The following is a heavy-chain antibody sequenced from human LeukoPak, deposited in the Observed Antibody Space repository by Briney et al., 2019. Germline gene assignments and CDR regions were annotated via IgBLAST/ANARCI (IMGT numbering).Heavy chain of an antibody. CDR1: GYTFTSYG. D-gene: IGHD1-1*01. Sequence: ASVKVSCKASGYTFTSYGISWVRQAPGQGLEWMGWISAYNGNTNYAQKLQGRVTMTTDTSTSTAYMELRSLRSNATAVYYCARQTLRVGDWMNWFDPWGQGTLVTVSS. J-gene: IGHJ5*02. V-gene: IGHV1-18*01. CDR3: ARQTLRVGDWMNWFDP. CDR2: ISAYNGNT.